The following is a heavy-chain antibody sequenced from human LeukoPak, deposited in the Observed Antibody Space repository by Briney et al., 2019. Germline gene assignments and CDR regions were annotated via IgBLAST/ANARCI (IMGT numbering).Heavy chain of an antibody. V-gene: IGHV3-43*02. D-gene: IGHD3-22*01. CDR1: GFTFDDYD. CDR3: AKTTYYYDSSGYYYN. Sequence: PGGSLRLSCAASGFTFDDYDMHWVRQAPGKGLEWVSLISGDGGSTYYADSVKGRFTISRDNSKNSLYLQMNSLRTEDTALYYCAKTTYYYDSSGYYYNWGQGTLVTVSS. CDR2: ISGDGGST. J-gene: IGHJ4*02.